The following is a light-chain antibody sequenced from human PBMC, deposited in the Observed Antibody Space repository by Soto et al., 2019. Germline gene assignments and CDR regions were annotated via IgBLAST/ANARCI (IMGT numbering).Light chain of an antibody. Sequence: MVMTQSPASLSASGGHRSTPSVCSSQSVTSHYLAWYQQKPGQAPRLLILGASIRVKGIPDRFIGSGSGTDFTLTISRLEPEDFAVYYCQHYVTSLTTFGQGTKV. V-gene: IGKV3-20*01. CDR1: QSVTSHY. CDR2: GAS. CDR3: QHYVTSLTT. J-gene: IGKJ1*01.